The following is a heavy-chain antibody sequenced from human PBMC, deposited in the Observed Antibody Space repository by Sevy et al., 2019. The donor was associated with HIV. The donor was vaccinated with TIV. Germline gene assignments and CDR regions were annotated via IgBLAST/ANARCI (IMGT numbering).Heavy chain of an antibody. J-gene: IGHJ4*02. Sequence: ASVKVSCKTSGHTFNAYYTHWVRQAPGQGLEWMAWINPNNGDTNYAQKFQGRVTITSDTSISTTYMELSRLTSDDTGIYDCATPEPPCSGGTCYDFDYWGQGTLVTVSS. D-gene: IGHD2-15*01. CDR2: INPNNGDT. CDR3: ATPEPPCSGGTCYDFDY. CDR1: GHTFNAYY. V-gene: IGHV1-2*02.